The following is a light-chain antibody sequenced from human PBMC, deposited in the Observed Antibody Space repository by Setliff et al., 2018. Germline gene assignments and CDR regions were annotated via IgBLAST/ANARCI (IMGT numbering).Light chain of an antibody. Sequence: QSALTQPASVSGSPGQSITISCTGTSSDVGAYNYVSWYQQHPGKAPKLMIYEVSNRPSGVSNRFSGPKSGNTASLTISGLQAEDEADYYCTSYTSTARVFGTGTKVTVL. CDR2: EVS. CDR1: SSDVGAYNY. V-gene: IGLV2-14*01. CDR3: TSYTSTARV. J-gene: IGLJ1*01.